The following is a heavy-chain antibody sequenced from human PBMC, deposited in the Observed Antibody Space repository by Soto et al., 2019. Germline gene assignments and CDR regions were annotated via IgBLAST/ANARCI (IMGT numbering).Heavy chain of an antibody. CDR3: ARDPMSHVSSGYYYGY. Sequence: SVKVSCKASGCTFSSYASSWVLQDPGQGLEWMGGIIPIFGTANYAQKFQGRVTITADESTSTAYMELSSLRSEDTAVYYFARDPMSHVSSGYYYGYGGPGTLVTVSS. J-gene: IGHJ4*02. CDR2: IIPIFGTA. D-gene: IGHD3-22*01. CDR1: GCTFSSYA. V-gene: IGHV1-69*13.